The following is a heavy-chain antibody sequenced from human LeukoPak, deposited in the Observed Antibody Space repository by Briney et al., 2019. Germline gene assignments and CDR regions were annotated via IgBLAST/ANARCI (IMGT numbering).Heavy chain of an antibody. CDR3: ARDLVICEGGYNYCYYYGMDV. D-gene: IGHD5-12*01. V-gene: IGHV1-69*01. J-gene: IGHJ6*02. Sequence: SVKVSCKASGGTFSSYAISWVRQAPGQGLEWMGGIIPIFGTANYAQKFQGRVTITADESTSTAYMELSSLRSEDTAVYYCARDLVICEGGYNYCYYYGMDVWGQGTTVTVSS. CDR2: IIPIFGTA. CDR1: GGTFSSYA.